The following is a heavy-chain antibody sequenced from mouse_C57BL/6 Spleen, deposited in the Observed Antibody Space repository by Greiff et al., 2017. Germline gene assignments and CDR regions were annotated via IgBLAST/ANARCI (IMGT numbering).Heavy chain of an antibody. CDR3: ARASQWRVVADCYFDV. V-gene: IGHV3-6*01. Sequence: EVQLVESGPGLVKPSQSLSLTCSVTGYSITSGYYWNWIRQFPGNKLEWMGFISYDGSNNYNPPLKNRISITRDTSKNQFFLKLHSVTTENTATYDCARASQWRVVADCYFDVWGTGTTVTVSS. J-gene: IGHJ1*03. D-gene: IGHD1-1*01. CDR2: ISYDGSN. CDR1: GYSITSGYY.